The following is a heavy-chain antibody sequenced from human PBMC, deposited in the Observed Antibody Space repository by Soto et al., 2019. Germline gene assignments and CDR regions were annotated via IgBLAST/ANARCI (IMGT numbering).Heavy chain of an antibody. J-gene: IGHJ3*02. Sequence: GGSLRLSCAASGFTFSSYGMHWVRQAPGKGLEWVAVISYDGSNKYYADSVKGRFTISRDNSKNTLYLQMNSLRAEDTAVYYCAKEGWEWAFDIWGQGTMVTVSS. CDR2: ISYDGSNK. V-gene: IGHV3-30*18. CDR3: AKEGWEWAFDI. D-gene: IGHD1-26*01. CDR1: GFTFSSYG.